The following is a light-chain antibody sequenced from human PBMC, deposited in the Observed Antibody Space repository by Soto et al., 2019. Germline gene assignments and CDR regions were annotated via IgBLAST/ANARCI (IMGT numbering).Light chain of an antibody. CDR2: GNS. J-gene: IGLJ1*01. V-gene: IGLV1-40*01. CDR3: QPYDSSLSRPQ. CDR1: RSNIGAGYD. Sequence: LALPPPMSQAPGRRVTISCTGSRSNIGAGYDVHWYQQLPGTAPKLLIYGNSNLPSGVPDRFSGSKSATSVSLAITGLQAEDEADYYGQPYDSSLSRPQFRTGTKVTGL.